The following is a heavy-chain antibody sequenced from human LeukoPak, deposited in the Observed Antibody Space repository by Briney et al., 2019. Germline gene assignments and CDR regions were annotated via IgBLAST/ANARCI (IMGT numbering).Heavy chain of an antibody. CDR3: ARRGTTDYWFDP. J-gene: IGHJ5*02. V-gene: IGHV4-59*08. CDR1: GGSISSYY. CDR2: IYYSGST. D-gene: IGHD4-17*01. Sequence: TSGTLSLTCTVSGGSISSYYWSWIRQPPGKGLEWIGYIYYSGSTNYNPSLKSRVTISVDTSKNQFSLKLSSVTAADTAVYYCARRGTTDYWFDPWGQGTLVTVSS.